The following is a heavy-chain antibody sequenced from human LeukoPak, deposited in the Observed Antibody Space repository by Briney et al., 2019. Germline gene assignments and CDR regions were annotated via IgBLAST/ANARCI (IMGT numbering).Heavy chain of an antibody. V-gene: IGHV3-9*01. CDR3: AKDGSSYGDYQIDYGMDV. Sequence: GRSLRLSCAASGFTFDDYTMHWVRQAPEKGLEWVSGVNWNSASIGYADSVKGRFTISRDNAKNSLYLQMNSLRAEDTALYYCAKDGSSYGDYQIDYGMDVWGQGTTVTVSS. CDR2: VNWNSASI. J-gene: IGHJ6*02. D-gene: IGHD4-17*01. CDR1: GFTFDDYT.